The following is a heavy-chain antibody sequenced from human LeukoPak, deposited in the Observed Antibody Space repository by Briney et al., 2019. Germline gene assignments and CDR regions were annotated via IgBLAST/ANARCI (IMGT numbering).Heavy chain of an antibody. D-gene: IGHD6-25*01. Sequence: GGSLRLSCAASGITFSDSAMYWVRQAPGMGLECVSAITDSYNTYYGDSVKGRFTISRDNSKKTLYLQMNSLRVDDTALYYCVKGACSSGCSGNHWGQGTRVIVSS. CDR1: GITFSDSA. J-gene: IGHJ5*02. CDR3: VKGACSSGCSGNH. CDR2: ITDSYNT. V-gene: IGHV3-23*01.